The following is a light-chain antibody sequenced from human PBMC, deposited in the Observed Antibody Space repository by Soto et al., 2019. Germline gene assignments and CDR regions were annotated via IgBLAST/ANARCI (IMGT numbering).Light chain of an antibody. CDR3: CSYAGSYTFEV. CDR1: SSDVGGYNY. J-gene: IGLJ2*01. V-gene: IGLV2-11*01. Sequence: QSVLTQPRSVSGSPGQSVTISCTGTSSDVGGYNYVSWYQQHPGKAPKLMLYDVTKRPSGVPDRFSGSKSGNTASLTISGLLAEDEADYCCCSYAGSYTFEVFGGGTKLTVL. CDR2: DVT.